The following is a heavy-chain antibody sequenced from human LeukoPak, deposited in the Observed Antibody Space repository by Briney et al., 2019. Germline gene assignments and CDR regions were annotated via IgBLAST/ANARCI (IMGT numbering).Heavy chain of an antibody. CDR3: AKPATSSGPSYYSGMNV. V-gene: IGHV3-23*01. D-gene: IGHD6-25*01. J-gene: IGHJ6*04. Sequence: GGSLRLSCAASGFIFSSYSMSWVRQAPGKGLEWVSVITGSGGNTYYADSVKGRFTISKDNSKNTVYLQMSSLRVDDTTVYYCAKPATSSGPSYYSGMNVGAKGPPVPVPS. CDR1: GFIFSSYS. CDR2: ITGSGGNT.